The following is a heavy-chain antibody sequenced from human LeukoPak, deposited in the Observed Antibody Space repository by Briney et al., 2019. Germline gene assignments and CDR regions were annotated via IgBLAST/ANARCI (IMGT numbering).Heavy chain of an antibody. Sequence: PSETLSLTCAVYGGSFSGYYWSWIRQPPGKGLEWIGEINHSGSTNYNPSLKSRVTISVDTSKNQFSLKLSSVTAADTAVYYCASGPMDPYYYYYGMDVWGQGTTVTVSS. CDR1: GGSFSGYY. CDR2: INHSGST. V-gene: IGHV4-34*01. CDR3: ASGPMDPYYYYYGMDV. J-gene: IGHJ6*02. D-gene: IGHD3-10*01.